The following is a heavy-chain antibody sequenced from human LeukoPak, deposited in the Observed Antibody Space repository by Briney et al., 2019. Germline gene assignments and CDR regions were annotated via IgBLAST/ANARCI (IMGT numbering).Heavy chain of an antibody. D-gene: IGHD6-6*01. J-gene: IGHJ6*03. V-gene: IGHV4-34*01. CDR1: GGSFSGYY. Sequence: KPSETLSLTCAVYGGSFSGYYWSWIRQPPGKGLEWIGEINHSGSTNYNPSLKSRVTISVDTSKNQFSLKLSSVTAADTTVYYCASATFIAARLRVTMDVWGKGTTVTVSS. CDR3: ASATFIAARLRVTMDV. CDR2: INHSGST.